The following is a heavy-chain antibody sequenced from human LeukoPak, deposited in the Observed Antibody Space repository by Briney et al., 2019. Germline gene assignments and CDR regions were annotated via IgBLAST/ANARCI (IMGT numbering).Heavy chain of an antibody. V-gene: IGHV4-39*01. D-gene: IGHD5-12*01. Sequence: SETRSLTCNVSGGSISSIYHYWGWIRQPPGKGLEWIGNIYYSGSTYYNPSLKSRISISVDTSKNQFSLKMNSVTAGDTAMYYCARRDSGLRFDDAFDIWGQGTMVTVSS. J-gene: IGHJ3*02. CDR3: ARRDSGLRFDDAFDI. CDR1: GGSISSIYHY. CDR2: IYYSGST.